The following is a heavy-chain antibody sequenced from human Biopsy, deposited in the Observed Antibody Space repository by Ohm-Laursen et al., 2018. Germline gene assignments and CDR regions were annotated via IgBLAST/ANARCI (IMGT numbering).Heavy chain of an antibody. CDR2: IIPIVGIT. V-gene: IGHV1-69*04. Sequence: ASSVTASCKASGDTFSRSAFFWVRQAPGQGLVYLGRIIPIVGITNHARTFQGRITLTADKSTFMVYMELSRLRSDDTAIYYCARGGSGSGYYGMDVWGQGATVSVSS. D-gene: IGHD3-10*01. CDR3: ARGGSGSGYYGMDV. J-gene: IGHJ6*02. CDR1: GDTFSRSA.